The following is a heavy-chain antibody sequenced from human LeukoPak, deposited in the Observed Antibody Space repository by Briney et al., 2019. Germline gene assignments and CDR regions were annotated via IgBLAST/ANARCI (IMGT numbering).Heavy chain of an antibody. CDR1: GFTFTSSA. CDR3: AASPEWIAAAGN. J-gene: IGHJ4*02. D-gene: IGHD6-13*01. CDR2: IVVGSGNT. V-gene: IGHV1-58*02. Sequence: SVKVSCKASGFTFTSSAMQWVRQARGQRLEWIGWIVVGSGNTNYAQKFQERVTVTRDMSTSTAYMELSSLRSEDTTVYYCAASPEWIAAAGNWGQGTLVTVSS.